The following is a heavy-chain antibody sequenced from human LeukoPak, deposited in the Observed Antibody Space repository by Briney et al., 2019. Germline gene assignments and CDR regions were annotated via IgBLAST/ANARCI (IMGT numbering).Heavy chain of an antibody. CDR1: GFTFSSYA. D-gene: IGHD5-18*01. V-gene: IGHV3-30-3*01. J-gene: IGHJ4*02. Sequence: PGGSLRLSCAASGFTFSSYAMHWVRQAPGKGLEWVAVISYDGSNKYYADSVKGRFTISRDNSKNTLYVQMNSLRAEDTAVYYCGRDSQAPYSYGIDYWGQGTLVTVSS. CDR3: GRDSQAPYSYGIDY. CDR2: ISYDGSNK.